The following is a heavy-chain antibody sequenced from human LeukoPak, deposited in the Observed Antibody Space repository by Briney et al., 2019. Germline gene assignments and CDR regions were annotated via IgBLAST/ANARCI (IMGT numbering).Heavy chain of an antibody. D-gene: IGHD3-16*01. CDR2: VNWNGEST. CDR1: GFIFDDYG. Sequence: GGSLRLSCAASGFIFDDYGMSWVRQPPGEGLEWVSGVNWNGESTGYADSVKGRFTISRDNAKNSLFLQMNGLRAEDTAVYYCVRDYDWGQGTLVTVSS. CDR3: VRDYD. J-gene: IGHJ4*02. V-gene: IGHV3-20*04.